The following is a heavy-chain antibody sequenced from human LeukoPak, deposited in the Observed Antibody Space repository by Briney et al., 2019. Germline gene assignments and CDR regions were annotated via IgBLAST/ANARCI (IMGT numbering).Heavy chain of an antibody. Sequence: SETLSLTCTVSGNSISSGDNYWSWIRQPAGKGLEWIGRIYTSGSTNYNPSLKSRVTISVDTSKNQFSLKLSSVTAADTAVYYCARVRSDILTGGYYYYYMDVWGKGTTVTVSS. V-gene: IGHV4-61*02. J-gene: IGHJ6*03. CDR2: IYTSGST. CDR1: GNSISSGDNY. D-gene: IGHD3-9*01. CDR3: ARVRSDILTGGYYYYYMDV.